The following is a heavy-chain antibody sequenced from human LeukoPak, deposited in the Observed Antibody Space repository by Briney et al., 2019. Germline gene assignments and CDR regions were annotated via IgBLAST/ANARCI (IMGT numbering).Heavy chain of an antibody. Sequence: GGSLRLSCAASEFTFSSYWMSWVRQAPGKGLEWVANIKQDGSEKYYVDSVKGRFTISRDNAKNSLYLQMNSLRAEDTAVYYCARDYDFWSGKDAFDIWGQGTMVTVSS. CDR2: IKQDGSEK. D-gene: IGHD3-3*01. CDR3: ARDYDFWSGKDAFDI. CDR1: EFTFSSYW. J-gene: IGHJ3*02. V-gene: IGHV3-7*01.